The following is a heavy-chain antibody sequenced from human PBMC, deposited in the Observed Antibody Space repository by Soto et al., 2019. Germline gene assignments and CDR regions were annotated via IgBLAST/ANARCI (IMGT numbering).Heavy chain of an antibody. CDR1: GDSISSDSYY. J-gene: IGHJ4*02. Sequence: QLQLQESGPGLVKPSETLSLTCTVSGDSISSDSYYWGWIRQPPGKGLECIGSVYYSGRTNYNPSLESRVTISVDTSKSQFSLNLRSVTAADTAVYYCARQSSGYTYGGGFDYWGQGTLVTVSS. CDR2: VYYSGRT. CDR3: ARQSSGYTYGGGFDY. D-gene: IGHD5-18*01. V-gene: IGHV4-39*01.